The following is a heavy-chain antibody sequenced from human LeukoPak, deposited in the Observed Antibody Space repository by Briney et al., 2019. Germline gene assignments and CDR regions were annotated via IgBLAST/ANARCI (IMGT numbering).Heavy chain of an antibody. V-gene: IGHV5-10-1*01. CDR1: GYSFTSYW. CDR2: IDPSDSYN. J-gene: IGHJ4*02. Sequence: GESLKISCKGSGYSFTSYWISWVRQMPGKGLEWMGRIDPSDSYNNYSPSFQGHVTISADKSITTAYLQWSSLKASDTAMYYFARQTGRWLQVYDYQGQGTLVTVSS. CDR3: ARQTGRWLQVYDY. D-gene: IGHD5-24*01.